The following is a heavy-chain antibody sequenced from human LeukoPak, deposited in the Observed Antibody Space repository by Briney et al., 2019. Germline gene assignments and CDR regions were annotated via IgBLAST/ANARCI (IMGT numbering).Heavy chain of an antibody. Sequence: GASVKVSCKASGGTFSSYAISWVRHAPGQGLEWMGGIIPIFGTANYAQKFQGRVTITADESTSTAYMELSSLRSEDTAVYYCATYYGGNGVPPNRNGAFDIWGQGTMVTVSS. J-gene: IGHJ3*02. D-gene: IGHD4-23*01. CDR2: IIPIFGTA. CDR1: GGTFSSYA. V-gene: IGHV1-69*01. CDR3: ATYYGGNGVPPNRNGAFDI.